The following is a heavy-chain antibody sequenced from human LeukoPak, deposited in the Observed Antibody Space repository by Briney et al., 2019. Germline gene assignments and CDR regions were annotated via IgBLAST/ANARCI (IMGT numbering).Heavy chain of an antibody. CDR2: IYYSGST. J-gene: IGHJ4*02. D-gene: IGHD6-13*01. CDR1: GGSISSYY. V-gene: IGHV4-59*01. Sequence: KPSETLSLTCTVSGGSISSYYWSWIRQPPGKGLEWIGYIYYSGSTNYNPSLKSRVTISVDTSKNQFSLKLSSVTAADTAVYYCARGIAAAGNPFGYWGQGTLVTVSS. CDR3: ARGIAAAGNPFGY.